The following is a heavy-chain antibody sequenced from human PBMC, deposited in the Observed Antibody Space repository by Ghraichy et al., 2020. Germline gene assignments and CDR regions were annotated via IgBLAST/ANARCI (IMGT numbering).Heavy chain of an antibody. CDR1: GGSISSGGYS. Sequence: SLNISCAVSGGSISSGGYSWSWIRQPPGKGLEWIGYIYHSGSTYYNPSLKSRVTISVDRSKNQFSLKLSSVTAADTAVYYCASVSRYCSGGSCYPGGSGYYGMDVWGQGTTVTVSS. CDR3: ASVSRYCSGGSCYPGGSGYYGMDV. D-gene: IGHD2-15*01. J-gene: IGHJ6*02. CDR2: IYHSGST. V-gene: IGHV4-30-2*01.